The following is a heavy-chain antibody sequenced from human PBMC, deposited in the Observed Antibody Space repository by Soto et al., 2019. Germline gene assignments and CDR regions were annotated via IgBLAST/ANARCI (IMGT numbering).Heavy chain of an antibody. J-gene: IGHJ4*02. D-gene: IGHD3-16*01. CDR1: GFTVSSNY. V-gene: IGHV3-53*01. CDR2: IYSGVST. CDR3: ARGPPGPDVSFDY. Sequence: GGSLRLSCAASGFTVSSNYMSWVRQAPGKGLEWVSVIYSGVSTYYADSVKGRFTISRDNSKNTLYLQMNSLRAEDTAVYYCARGPPGPDVSFDYWGQGTLVTVSS.